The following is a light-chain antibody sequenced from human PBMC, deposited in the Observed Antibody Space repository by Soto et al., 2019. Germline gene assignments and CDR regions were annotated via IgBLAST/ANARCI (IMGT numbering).Light chain of an antibody. V-gene: IGKV1-5*01. CDR1: QSISSW. CDR2: DAS. CDR3: QQYNSYWT. Sequence: DIQMTQSPSTLSASVGDRVTITCRASQSISSWLAWYQQKPGKAPKLLIYDASSLESGVTSRFSGSGSGTEFTLTISSLQPDDFATYYCQQYNSYWTFGQGNKVEIK. J-gene: IGKJ1*01.